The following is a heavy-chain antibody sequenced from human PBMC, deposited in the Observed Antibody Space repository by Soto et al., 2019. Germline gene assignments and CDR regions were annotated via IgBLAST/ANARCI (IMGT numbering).Heavy chain of an antibody. CDR3: ARTREAYADAFDI. CDR2: INAGYGNT. J-gene: IGHJ3*02. CDR1: GYTFTSYA. V-gene: IGHV1-3*01. D-gene: IGHD4-17*01. Sequence: GAAVKVSCKASGYTFTSYAMHWVHQAPGQRLEWMGWINAGYGNTKYSQKFQGRVTITRDTSASTAYMELSSLRSEDTAVYYCARTREAYADAFDIWGQATMVTVSS.